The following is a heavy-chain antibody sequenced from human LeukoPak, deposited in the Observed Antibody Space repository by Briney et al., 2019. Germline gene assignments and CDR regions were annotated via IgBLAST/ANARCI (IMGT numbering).Heavy chain of an antibody. J-gene: IGHJ5*02. D-gene: IGHD2-15*01. V-gene: IGHV1-18*01. CDR3: ARDEVVVVVAATGSWFDP. Sequence: ASVKVSCKASGYTFTSYGISWVRQAPGQGREGMGWISAYNGNTNYAQKLQGRVTITTDTSTSTAYMELRSLRSDDTAVYYCARDEVVVVVAATGSWFDPWGQGTLVTVSS. CDR1: GYTFTSYG. CDR2: ISAYNGNT.